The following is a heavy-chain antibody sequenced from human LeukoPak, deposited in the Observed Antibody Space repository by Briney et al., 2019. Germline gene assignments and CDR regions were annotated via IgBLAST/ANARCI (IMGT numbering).Heavy chain of an antibody. D-gene: IGHD6-13*01. CDR3: ARRFVPGYSSSWHK. CDR1: GGSISSSSYY. CDR2: IYYSGST. Sequence: SETLSLTCTVSGGSISSSSYYWGWIRQPPGKGLEWIGSIYYSGSTYYNPSLKSRVTISVDTSKNQFSLKLSSVTAADTAVYYCARRFVPGYSSSWHKWGQGTLVTVSS. J-gene: IGHJ4*02. V-gene: IGHV4-39*01.